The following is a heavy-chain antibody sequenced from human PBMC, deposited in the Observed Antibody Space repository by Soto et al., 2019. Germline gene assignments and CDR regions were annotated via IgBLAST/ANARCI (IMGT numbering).Heavy chain of an antibody. D-gene: IGHD5-18*01. CDR3: ARVRGYSYAHLGYSSPTYGMDV. V-gene: IGHV1-2*04. J-gene: IGHJ6*02. CDR2: INPNSGGT. CDR1: GSTFTGYY. Sequence: GASVTVSCKASGSTFTGYYMHWVRQAPGQGLEWMGWINPNSGGTNYAQKFQGWVTMTRDTSISTAYMELSRLRSDDTAVYYCARVRGYSYAHLGYSSPTYGMDVWGQGTTVTVSS.